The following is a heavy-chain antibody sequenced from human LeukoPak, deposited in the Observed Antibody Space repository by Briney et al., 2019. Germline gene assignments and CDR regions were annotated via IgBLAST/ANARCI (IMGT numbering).Heavy chain of an antibody. Sequence: SETLSLTCTVSGGSISSHYCSWIRQPAGKGLEWIGYIYYSGTTNYNPSLKSRVTMSVDTSKNQFSLKLSSVTAADTAVYYCVKESYSRYFDYWGQGTLVTVSS. J-gene: IGHJ4*02. CDR1: GGSISSHY. V-gene: IGHV4-59*11. CDR3: VKESYSRYFDY. D-gene: IGHD4-11*01. CDR2: IYYSGTT.